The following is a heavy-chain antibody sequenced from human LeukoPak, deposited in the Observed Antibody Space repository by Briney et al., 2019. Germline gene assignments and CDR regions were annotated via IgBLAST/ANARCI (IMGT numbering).Heavy chain of an antibody. D-gene: IGHD6-13*01. CDR1: GFTFTSYA. Sequence: GGSLRLSCASSGFTFTSYAVSWVRQAPGKGLEWVSTISYSGGTTYHTDSVKGRFTISRDNSKNTLYLQMNSLRAEDTAVYYCAKDRSAAGTLEDYWGQGTLVTVSS. CDR3: AKDRSAAGTLEDY. CDR2: ISYSGGTT. V-gene: IGHV3-23*01. J-gene: IGHJ4*02.